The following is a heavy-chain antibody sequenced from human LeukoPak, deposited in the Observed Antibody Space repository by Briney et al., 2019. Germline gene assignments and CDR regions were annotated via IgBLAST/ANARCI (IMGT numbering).Heavy chain of an antibody. CDR2: IYYSGST. J-gene: IGHJ4*02. V-gene: IGHV4-31*03. CDR3: ARAEMATSPFDY. D-gene: IGHD5-24*01. CDR1: GGSISSGGYY. Sequence: SETLSLTSTVSGGSISSGGYYWSWIRQHPGKGLEWIGYIYYSGSTYYNPSLKSRVTISVDTSKNQFSLKLSSVAAADTAVYYCARAEMATSPFDYWGQGTLVTVSS.